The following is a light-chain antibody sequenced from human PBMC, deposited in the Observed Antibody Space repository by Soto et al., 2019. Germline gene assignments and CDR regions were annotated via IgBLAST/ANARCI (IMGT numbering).Light chain of an antibody. CDR1: QSVSSN. CDR3: QQYNNWPGT. V-gene: IGKV3-15*01. CDR2: GAS. J-gene: IGKJ1*01. Sequence: VLTQSPATLSLSPGERATLSCRASQSVSSNLAWYQQKPGQAPRLLIYGASTRATGIPARFSGSGSGTEFTLTISSLQSEDFAVYYCQQYNNWPGTFGQGTKVDIK.